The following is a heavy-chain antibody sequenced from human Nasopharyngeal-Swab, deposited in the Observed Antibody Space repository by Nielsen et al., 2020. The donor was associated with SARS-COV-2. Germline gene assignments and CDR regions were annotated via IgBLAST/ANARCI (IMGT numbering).Heavy chain of an antibody. D-gene: IGHD2-2*02. CDR2: IDWDDDK. J-gene: IGHJ6*02. CDR1: GFSLSTSGMC. Sequence: TLSLTCTFSGFSLSTSGMCVSWIRQPPGKALEWLARIDWDDDKYYSTSLKTRLTIPKDTSKNQVVLTMTNMDPVDTATYYCARYIPTGGMDVWGQGTTVTVSS. CDR3: ARYIPTGGMDV. V-gene: IGHV2-70*11.